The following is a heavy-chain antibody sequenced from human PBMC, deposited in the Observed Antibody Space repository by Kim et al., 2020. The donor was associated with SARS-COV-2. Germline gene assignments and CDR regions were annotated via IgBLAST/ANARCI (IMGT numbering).Heavy chain of an antibody. D-gene: IGHD6-19*01. CDR1: GYTFTGYY. Sequence: ASVKVSCKASGYTFTGYYMHWVRQAPGQGLEWMGWINPNSGGTNYAQKFQGRVTMTRDTSISTAYMELGRLRSDGTAVYYCARDSERDSSGWYGNWFDPWGQGTLVTVSS. CDR2: INPNSGGT. CDR3: ARDSERDSSGWYGNWFDP. V-gene: IGHV1-2*02. J-gene: IGHJ5*02.